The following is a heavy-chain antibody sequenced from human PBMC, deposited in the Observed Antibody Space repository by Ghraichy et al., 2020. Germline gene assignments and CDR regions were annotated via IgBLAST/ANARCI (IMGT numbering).Heavy chain of an antibody. V-gene: IGHV4-59*01. CDR2: IYYSGST. CDR3: ARYRGHDSSGPRVPLFDY. CDR1: GGSISSYY. J-gene: IGHJ4*02. Sequence: SQTLSLTCTVSGGSISSYYWSWIRQPPGKGLEWIGYIYYSGSTNYNPSLKSRVTISVDTSKNQFSLKLSSVTAADTAVYYCARYRGHDSSGPRVPLFDYWGQGTLVTVSS. D-gene: IGHD3-22*01.